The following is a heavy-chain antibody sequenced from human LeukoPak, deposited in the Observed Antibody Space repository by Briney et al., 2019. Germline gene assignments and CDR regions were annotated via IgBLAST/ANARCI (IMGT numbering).Heavy chain of an antibody. J-gene: IGHJ6*04. CDR1: GFTFSSYE. V-gene: IGHV3-48*03. Sequence: GGSLRLSCAASGFTFSSYEMNWVRQAPGRGLEWVSYISSSGSTIYYADSVKGRSTISRDNAKNSLYLQMNSLRAEDTAVYYCAELGITMIGGVWGKGTTVTISS. D-gene: IGHD3-10*02. CDR2: ISSSGSTI. CDR3: AELGITMIGGV.